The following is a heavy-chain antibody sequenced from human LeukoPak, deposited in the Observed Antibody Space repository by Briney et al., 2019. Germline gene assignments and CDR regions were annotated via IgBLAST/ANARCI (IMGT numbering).Heavy chain of an antibody. Sequence: GGPLRLSCAASGFTFSSYAMSWVRRAPGKGLEWVSAISGSGGSTYYADSVKGRFTISRDNSKNTLYLQMNSLRAEDTAVYYCAKDLFVTMIVVVPSGMDVWGQGTTVTVSS. CDR3: AKDLFVTMIVVVPSGMDV. CDR2: ISGSGGST. V-gene: IGHV3-23*01. J-gene: IGHJ6*02. D-gene: IGHD3-22*01. CDR1: GFTFSSYA.